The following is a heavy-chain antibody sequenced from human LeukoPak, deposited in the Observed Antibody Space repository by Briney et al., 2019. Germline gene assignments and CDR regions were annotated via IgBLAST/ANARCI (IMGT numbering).Heavy chain of an antibody. CDR1: GGSISSYY. CDR3: ARIAVAASRNWFDP. CDR2: IYTSGST. V-gene: IGHV4-4*07. D-gene: IGHD6-19*01. Sequence: SETLSLTCTVSGGSISSYYWSWIRQPAGKGLEWIGRIYTSGSTNYNPSLKSRVTMSVDTSKNQFSLKLSSVTAADTAVYYCARIAVAASRNWFDPWGQGTLVTVSS. J-gene: IGHJ5*02.